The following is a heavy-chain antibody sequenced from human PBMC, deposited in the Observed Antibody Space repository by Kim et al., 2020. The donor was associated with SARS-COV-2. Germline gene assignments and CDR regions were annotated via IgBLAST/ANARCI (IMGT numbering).Heavy chain of an antibody. D-gene: IGHD2-2*02. CDR2: IYSVDST. Sequence: GGSRRLSCAASWVTVSSNYMSWVRQAPGKGLEWVSVIYSVDSTYYADSVKGRFTMSRDNSKNTLYLQKNSLRAEDTAVNYFARELYDYYYAMYVWGQG. J-gene: IGHJ6*02. V-gene: IGHV3-53*01. CDR3: ARELYDYYYAMYV. CDR1: WVTVSSNY.